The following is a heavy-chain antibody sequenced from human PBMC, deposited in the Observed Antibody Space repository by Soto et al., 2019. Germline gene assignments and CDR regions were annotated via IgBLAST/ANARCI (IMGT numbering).Heavy chain of an antibody. CDR2: IIPILGIA. J-gene: IGHJ4*02. CDR1: GGTFSSYT. V-gene: IGHV1-69*08. Sequence: QVQLVQSGAEVKKPGSSVKVSCKASGGTFSSYTISWVRQAPGQGLEWMGRIIPILGIANYAQKFQGRVTITADKSTSTAYMEMSRLRSEDTAVYYCARDGSTNFGVVGLYYFDFWGQGTLVTVSS. D-gene: IGHD3-3*01. CDR3: ARDGSTNFGVVGLYYFDF.